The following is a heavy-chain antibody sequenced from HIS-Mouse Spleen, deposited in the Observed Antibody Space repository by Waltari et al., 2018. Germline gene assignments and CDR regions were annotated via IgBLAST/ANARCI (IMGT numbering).Heavy chain of an antibody. CDR1: GYTFTGYY. J-gene: IGHJ5*02. V-gene: IGHV1-2*02. CDR2: INPNSGGT. Sequence: QVQLVQSGAEVKKPGASVKVSCKASGYTFTGYYMHWVAQAPGQGLEWLGWINPNSGGTNYAQKFQGRVTMTRDTSISTAYMELSRLRSDDTAVYYCARVLGSGSYSFDPWGQGTLVTVSS. D-gene: IGHD1-26*01. CDR3: ARVLGSGSYSFDP.